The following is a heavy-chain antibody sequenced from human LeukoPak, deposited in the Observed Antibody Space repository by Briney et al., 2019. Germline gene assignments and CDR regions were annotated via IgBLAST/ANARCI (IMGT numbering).Heavy chain of an antibody. CDR2: INSDGIST. J-gene: IGHJ5*02. V-gene: IGHV3-74*01. CDR1: GFTFSRYW. Sequence: PGGSLTLSRAASGFTFSRYWMHWVRQAPGKGLVWVARINSDGISTSYADSVKGRFTISRDNAKNTLYLQMNSLRAEDTAVYFCAGETGSGFDPWGQGNMVTVS. CDR3: AGETGSGFDP. D-gene: IGHD3-3*01.